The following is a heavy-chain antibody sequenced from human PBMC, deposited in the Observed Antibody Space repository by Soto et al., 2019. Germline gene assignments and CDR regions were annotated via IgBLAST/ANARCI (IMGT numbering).Heavy chain of an antibody. Sequence: EVQLLESGGGLVQPGGSLRLSCAASGFTFSTYAMIWVRQAPGKGLEWVSVITGSGGSTYYADSVKGRFTISRDTSKNTLFLPLNSLRAEYTAVYYCAKDRYGDYGGIDYWGQGTMVTVSS. V-gene: IGHV3-23*01. CDR2: ITGSGGST. J-gene: IGHJ4*02. CDR3: AKDRYGDYGGIDY. D-gene: IGHD4-17*01. CDR1: GFTFSTYA.